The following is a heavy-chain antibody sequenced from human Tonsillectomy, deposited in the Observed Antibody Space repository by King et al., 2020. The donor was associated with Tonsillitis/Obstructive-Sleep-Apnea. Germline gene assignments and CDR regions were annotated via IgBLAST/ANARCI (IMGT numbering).Heavy chain of an antibody. CDR2: IYHSGST. J-gene: IGHJ6*02. Sequence: VQLQESGPGLVKPSETLSLTCTVSGGSISPYYWSWIRQPPGKALEYIGYIYHSGSTNYNPSLKSRVTISVDTSKKQLSLKLRSVTAADTAVYYCARGLNSTYEGVDYGLDVWGQGTTVTVSS. V-gene: IGHV4-59*01. CDR3: ARGLNSTYEGVDYGLDV. D-gene: IGHD6-13*01. CDR1: GGSISPYY.